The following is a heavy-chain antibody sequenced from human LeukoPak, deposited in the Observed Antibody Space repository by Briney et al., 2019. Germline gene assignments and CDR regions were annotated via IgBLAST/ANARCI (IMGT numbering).Heavy chain of an antibody. D-gene: IGHD2-15*01. Sequence: GGSLRLSCAASGFTFSSYWMSWVRQAPGKGLEWISYISSSRSTRYYADSVKGRFTISRDNGKNSLYLQMNSLRDEDTAVYYCARSGYCTGGSCYGGGVDYWGQGTLVTVSS. CDR2: ISSSRSTR. CDR1: GFTFSSYW. CDR3: ARSGYCTGGSCYGGGVDY. J-gene: IGHJ4*02. V-gene: IGHV3-48*02.